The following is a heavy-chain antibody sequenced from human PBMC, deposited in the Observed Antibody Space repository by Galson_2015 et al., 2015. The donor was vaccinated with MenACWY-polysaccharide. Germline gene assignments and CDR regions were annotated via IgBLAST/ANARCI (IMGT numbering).Heavy chain of an antibody. J-gene: IGHJ4*02. Sequence: ETLSLTCTVSGGSISSYYWSWIRQPPGKGLEWIGYIYYSGSANYNPSLKSRVTISVDTSKNQFSLKLSSVTAADTAVYYCARVRAVAGKDPYYFDYWGQGTLVTVSS. V-gene: IGHV4-59*01. CDR1: GGSISSYY. CDR2: IYYSGSA. CDR3: ARVRAVAGKDPYYFDY. D-gene: IGHD6-19*01.